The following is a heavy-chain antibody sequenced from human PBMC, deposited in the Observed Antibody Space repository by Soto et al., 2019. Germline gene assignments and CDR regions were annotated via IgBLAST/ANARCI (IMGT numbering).Heavy chain of an antibody. J-gene: IGHJ4*02. Sequence: GTSVKLSCEASGYTFTGYYMHWVRQAPGQGLEWMGWINPNSGGTNYAQKFQGWVTMTRDTSISTAYMELSRLRSDDTAVYYCARYGQGIAAAGFDYWGQGTLVTVSS. V-gene: IGHV1-2*04. CDR1: GYTFTGYY. CDR3: ARYGQGIAAAGFDY. D-gene: IGHD6-13*01. CDR2: INPNSGGT.